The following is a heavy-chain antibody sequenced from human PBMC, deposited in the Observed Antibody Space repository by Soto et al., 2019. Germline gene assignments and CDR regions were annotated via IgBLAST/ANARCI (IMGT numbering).Heavy chain of an antibody. CDR2: IIPILGIA. J-gene: IGHJ4*02. CDR1: GGTFSSYT. V-gene: IGHV1-69*02. D-gene: IGHD6-13*01. CDR3: ARAYAAAGRGNFDY. Sequence: QVQLVQSGAEVKKPGSSVKVSCKASGGTFSSYTISWVRQAPGQGLEWMGRIIPILGIANYAQKFQGRVTITADKSTSTAYMELSSLRSEDTAVYCCARAYAAAGRGNFDYWGQGTLVTVSS.